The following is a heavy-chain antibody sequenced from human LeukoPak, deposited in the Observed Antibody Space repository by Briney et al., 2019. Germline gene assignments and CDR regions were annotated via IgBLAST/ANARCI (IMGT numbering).Heavy chain of an antibody. CDR1: GYSFTSYW. CDR2: IYPRDSDT. V-gene: IGHV5-51*04. J-gene: IGHJ4*02. Sequence: GESLKISCKGSGYSFTSYWIGWVRQMPGKGLEWMGVIYPRDSDTRYSPSFQGQVTISADKPINTAYLQWSSLKASDTAIYYCARTQDRIAARSWGQGTLVTVSS. CDR3: ARTQDRIAARS. D-gene: IGHD6-13*01.